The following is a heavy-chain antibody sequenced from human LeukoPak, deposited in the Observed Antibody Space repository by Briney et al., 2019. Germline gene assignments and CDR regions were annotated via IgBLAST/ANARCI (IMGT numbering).Heavy chain of an antibody. V-gene: IGHV3-23*01. J-gene: IGHJ4*02. D-gene: IGHD6-19*01. CDR2: VTNSGGGT. Sequence: GGSLRLSCAASGFVFSSLDMGWVRQTPGKGLEWVSAVTNSGGGTFYADSVKGRFTISRDNSKNTLFLQMNSLRAEDTAVYFCAKDARRSRGWWFFGHWGQGTLVTVSS. CDR3: AKDARRSRGWWFFGH. CDR1: GFVFSSLD.